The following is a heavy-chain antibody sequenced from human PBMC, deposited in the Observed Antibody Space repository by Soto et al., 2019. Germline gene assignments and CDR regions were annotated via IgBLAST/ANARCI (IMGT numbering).Heavy chain of an antibody. CDR2: IYYSGST. CDR1: GGSISSYY. Sequence: SETLSLTCTVSGGSISSYYWSWIRQPPGKGLEWIGYIYYSGSTNYNPSLKSRVTISVDTSKNQISLKLSSVTAADTAVYYCARVGYYGMEVYFDYWGQGTLVTVSS. V-gene: IGHV4-59*01. CDR3: ARVGYYGMEVYFDY. D-gene: IGHD3-10*01. J-gene: IGHJ4*02.